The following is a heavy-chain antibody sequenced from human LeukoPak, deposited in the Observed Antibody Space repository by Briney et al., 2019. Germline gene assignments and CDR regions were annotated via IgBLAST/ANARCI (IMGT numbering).Heavy chain of an antibody. CDR2: INHSGST. D-gene: IGHD3-16*01. J-gene: IGHJ4*02. Sequence: SETLSLTCAVYGGSFSGYYWSWIRQPPGKGLEWIGEINHSGSTNYNPSLKSRVTISVDTSKNQFSLKLSSVTAADTAVYYCARDPAGVGDLDYWGQGTLVTVSS. CDR3: ARDPAGVGDLDY. V-gene: IGHV4-34*01. CDR1: GGSFSGYY.